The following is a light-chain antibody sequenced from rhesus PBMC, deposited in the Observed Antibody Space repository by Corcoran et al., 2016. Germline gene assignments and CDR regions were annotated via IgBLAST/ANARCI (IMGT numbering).Light chain of an antibody. CDR1: SSDIGGYNH. J-gene: IGLJ1*01. CDR3: CSYTTSTTFFI. CDR2: GVS. Sequence: QSAPTQPPSVSGSPGQSVTISCTGTSSDIGGYNHVSWYQQHPGKAPKLMIYGVSYRPSGVSDRFSGSKSGNTASLTISGLQAEDGADYYCCSYTTSTTFFIFGTGTRLTVL. V-gene: IGLV2S7*01.